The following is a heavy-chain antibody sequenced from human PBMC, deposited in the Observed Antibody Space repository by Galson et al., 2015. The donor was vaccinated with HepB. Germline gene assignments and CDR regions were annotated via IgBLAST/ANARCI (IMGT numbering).Heavy chain of an antibody. D-gene: IGHD3-22*01. CDR3: AHRRVWSYDYDSSGYSHFDF. CDR1: GFSLSTRGVG. J-gene: IGHJ4*02. CDR2: IYWSDDK. Sequence: PALVKPTQTLTLTCSFSGFSLSTRGVGVGWLRQPPGKALEWLALIYWSDDKRYSPSLKSRLTITKDTTKNQVVLTLTDMDPVDTAIYYCAHRRVWSYDYDSSGYSHFDFWGQGALVTVSS. V-gene: IGHV2-5*01.